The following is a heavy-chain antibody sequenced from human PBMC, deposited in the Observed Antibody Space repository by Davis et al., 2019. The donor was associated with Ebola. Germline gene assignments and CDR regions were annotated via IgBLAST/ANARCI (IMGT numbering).Heavy chain of an antibody. Sequence: AASVKVSCKASGYTFTTYAMHWVRQAPGQRLEWMGWINAGNGNTKYPQKFQGRVTITRDTSASTAYMELSSLRSEDTAVYYCARSSGYYYFDFWGQGTLVTVSS. D-gene: IGHD3-22*01. CDR2: INAGNGNT. CDR1: GYTFTTYA. CDR3: ARSSGYYYFDF. J-gene: IGHJ4*02. V-gene: IGHV1-3*01.